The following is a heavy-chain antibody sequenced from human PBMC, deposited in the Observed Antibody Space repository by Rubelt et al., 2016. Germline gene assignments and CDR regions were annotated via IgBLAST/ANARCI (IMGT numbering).Heavy chain of an antibody. J-gene: IGHJ5*02. CDR2: INHSGST. CDR1: GGSFSGYY. CDR3: AREIFEYSSSLHSYFDP. V-gene: IGHV4-34*01. D-gene: IGHD6-6*01. Sequence: QVQLQQWGAGLLKPSETLSLTCAVYGGSFSGYYWSWIRQPPGKGLEWIGEINHSGSTNYNPSLKSRVTISVDTSKNQFSRKLSSVTASDTAVYYCAREIFEYSSSLHSYFDPWGQGTLVTVSS.